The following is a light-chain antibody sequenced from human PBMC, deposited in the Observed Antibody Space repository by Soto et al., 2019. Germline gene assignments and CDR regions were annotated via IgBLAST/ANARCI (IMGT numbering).Light chain of an antibody. J-gene: IGKJ4*01. Sequence: EIVLTQSPATLSLSPGERATLFCRASQSAGIRSIAWYQRKPGQAPRLVISSASFRATGIPERFSGSASGTDFTLTISRREPEDFAVYYCQQYASSPLTFGGGTKVEV. CDR2: SAS. V-gene: IGKV3-20*01. CDR3: QQYASSPLT. CDR1: QSAGIRS.